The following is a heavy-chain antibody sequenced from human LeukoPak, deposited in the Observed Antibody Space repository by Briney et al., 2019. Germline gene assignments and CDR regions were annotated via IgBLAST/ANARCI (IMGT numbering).Heavy chain of an antibody. V-gene: IGHV4-61*02. D-gene: IGHD2-2*01. J-gene: IGHJ3*02. CDR2: IYTSGST. CDR1: GGSISSGSYY. CDR3: ARDQAIVVVPAALGAFDI. Sequence: SETLSLTCTVSGGSISSGSYYWSWIRQPAGKGLEWIGRIYTSGSTNYNPSLKSRVTISVDTSKNQFSLKLSSVTAADTAVYYCARDQAIVVVPAALGAFDIWGQGTMVTVSS.